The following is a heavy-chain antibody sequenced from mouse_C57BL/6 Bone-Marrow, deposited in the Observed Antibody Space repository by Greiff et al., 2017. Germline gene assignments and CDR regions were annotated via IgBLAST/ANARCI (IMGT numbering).Heavy chain of an antibody. D-gene: IGHD1-1*01. CDR2: IYPGGGYT. Sequence: QVQLQQSGAELVRPGTSVKMSCKASGYTFTNYWIGWAKQRPGHGLEWIGDIYPGGGYTKYNEKFKGKATLTADTSSSTAYMQFSSLTSEDSAIYYCARYESYKGSMDYWGQGTSVTVSS. CDR3: ARYESYKGSMDY. J-gene: IGHJ4*01. V-gene: IGHV1-63*01. CDR1: GYTFTNYW.